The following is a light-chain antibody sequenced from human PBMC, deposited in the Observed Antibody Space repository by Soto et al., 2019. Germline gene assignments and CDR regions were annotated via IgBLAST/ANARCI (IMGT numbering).Light chain of an antibody. J-gene: IGKJ1*01. Sequence: DIQMTQSPSTLPASVGDRVTITCRASQGISSYLAWYQQKPGKAPKLLIYDVSSLESGVPSRFSGSGSGTEFTLTISSLQPDDFATYYCQQYNTFWTFGQGTKVDIK. V-gene: IGKV1-5*01. CDR3: QQYNTFWT. CDR2: DVS. CDR1: QGISSY.